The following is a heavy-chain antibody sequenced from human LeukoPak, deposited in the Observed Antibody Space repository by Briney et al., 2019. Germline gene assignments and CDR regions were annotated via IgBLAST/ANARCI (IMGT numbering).Heavy chain of an antibody. CDR3: ARDSGVTSLRREYFQH. CDR2: IYYSGST. Sequence: PSETLSLTCTVSGGSISSHYWSWIRQPPGKGLEWIGYIYYSGSTNYNPSLKSRVTISVDTSKNQFSLKLSSVTAADTAVYYCARDSGVTSLRREYFQHWGQGTLVTVSS. J-gene: IGHJ1*01. V-gene: IGHV4-59*11. D-gene: IGHD3-16*01. CDR1: GGSISSHY.